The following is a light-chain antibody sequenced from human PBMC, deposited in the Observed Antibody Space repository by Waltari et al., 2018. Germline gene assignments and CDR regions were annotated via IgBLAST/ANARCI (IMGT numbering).Light chain of an antibody. CDR3: QTGGHGTWV. J-gene: IGLJ3*02. CDR2: VNSDGSH. V-gene: IGLV4-69*01. Sequence: QLVLTQSPSASASLGASVKLTCTLSSGHSSNVIAWHQQQPEKGPRYLMKVNSDGSHSKGANIPDRFSGSSSGAEHYLTISSLQSEDEADYYCQTGGHGTWVFGGGTKLTVL. CDR1: SGHSSNV.